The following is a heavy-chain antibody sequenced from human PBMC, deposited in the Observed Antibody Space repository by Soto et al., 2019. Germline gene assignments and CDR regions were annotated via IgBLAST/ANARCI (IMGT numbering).Heavy chain of an antibody. J-gene: IGHJ5*02. CDR2: IYYSGST. D-gene: IGHD2-21*02. Sequence: QVQLQESGPGLVKPSQTLSLTCTVSGGSISNGGYYWSWIRQHPEQGLEWIGYIYYSGSTYYNPSLKSRVTISVDTSKTQFSLKLNSVTAADTAVYYCARDRHTVVVSAEGWFDPWGQGTLVTVSS. V-gene: IGHV4-31*03. CDR1: GGSISNGGYY. CDR3: ARDRHTVVVSAEGWFDP.